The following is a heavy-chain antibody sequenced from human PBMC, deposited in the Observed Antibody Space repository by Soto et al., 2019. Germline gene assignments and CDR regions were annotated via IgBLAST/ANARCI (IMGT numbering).Heavy chain of an antibody. CDR2: IYYSGST. V-gene: IGHV4-59*01. Sequence: QVQLQESGPGLVKPSETLSLTCTVAGGSISSYYWSWIRQPPGKGLEWIGCIYYSGSTNYNPSLRSRVTISVETSKNHFSLKLSSVTAPDTAVYYCARVWGGAFDIWGQGTMVTVSS. D-gene: IGHD3-10*01. CDR1: GGSISSYY. CDR3: ARVWGGAFDI. J-gene: IGHJ3*02.